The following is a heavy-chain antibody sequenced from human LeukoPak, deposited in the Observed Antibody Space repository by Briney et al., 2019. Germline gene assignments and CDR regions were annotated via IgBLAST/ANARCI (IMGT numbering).Heavy chain of an antibody. CDR3: AKGLISGWYDFDY. Sequence: QSGGSLRLSCTASGFTFRSYGMTWVRQAPGKGLEWVSGLSGDGYSTYYADSVKGRFTISRDNSKNTLYLQMNSLRAEDTAVYYCAKGLISGWYDFDYWGQGTLVTVSS. D-gene: IGHD6-19*01. J-gene: IGHJ4*02. CDR2: LSGDGYST. V-gene: IGHV3-23*01. CDR1: GFTFRSYG.